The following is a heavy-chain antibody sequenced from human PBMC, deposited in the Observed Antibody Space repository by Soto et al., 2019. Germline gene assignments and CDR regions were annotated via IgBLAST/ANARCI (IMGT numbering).Heavy chain of an antibody. V-gene: IGHV2-5*02. CDR2: IYWDDDK. J-gene: IGHJ6*02. Sequence: QITLKESGPTLVKPTQTLTLTCTFSGFSLSTSGVGVAWIRQPPGKALEGLALIYWDDDKRYSPSLKSRLTITKDPPKNQVVLTMTNMDPVDTATYYCAHTFHFYGSGDYYGMDVWGQGTTVTVSS. D-gene: IGHD3-10*01. CDR3: AHTFHFYGSGDYYGMDV. CDR1: GFSLSTSGVG.